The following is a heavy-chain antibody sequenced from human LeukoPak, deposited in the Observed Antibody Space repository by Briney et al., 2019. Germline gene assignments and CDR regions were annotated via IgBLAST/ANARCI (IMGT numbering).Heavy chain of an antibody. CDR2: IKQDGSEK. CDR3: ARGRLVGASSAFDI. J-gene: IGHJ3*02. Sequence: GGSLRLSCAASGFTFSSYWMSWVRQAPGKGLEWVANIKQDGSEKYYVDSVKGRFTISRDNAKNSLYLQMNSLRAEDTAVYYCARGRLVGASSAFDIWGQGTMVTVSS. V-gene: IGHV3-7*01. D-gene: IGHD1-26*01. CDR1: GFTFSSYW.